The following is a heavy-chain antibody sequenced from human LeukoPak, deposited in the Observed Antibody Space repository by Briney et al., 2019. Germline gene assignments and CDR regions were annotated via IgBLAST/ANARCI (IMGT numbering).Heavy chain of an antibody. D-gene: IGHD3-10*01. V-gene: IGHV3-20*04. CDR3: ARGQNYYGSGSQTFDI. CDR2: VNWNGGST. Sequence: GGSLRLSCAASGFTFDDYGMSWVRQAPGKGLEWVSGVNWNGGSTGYADSVKGRFTISRDNAKNSLYLQVSSLRAEDTAWYYCARGQNYYGSGSQTFDIWGQGTMVTVSS. CDR1: GFTFDDYG. J-gene: IGHJ3*02.